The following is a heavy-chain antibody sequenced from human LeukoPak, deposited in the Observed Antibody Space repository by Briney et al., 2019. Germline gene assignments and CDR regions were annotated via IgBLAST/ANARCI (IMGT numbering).Heavy chain of an antibody. Sequence: GGSLRLSCAACGFTFSSYAMSWVRQVPGKGLEWVSAISGSGGSTYYADSVKGRFTISRDNSKNTLYLQMNSLRAEDTAVYYCAKDFRDGSSSFDYWGQGTLVNVSS. J-gene: IGHJ4*02. CDR1: GFTFSSYA. CDR2: ISGSGGST. V-gene: IGHV3-23*01. D-gene: IGHD6-6*01. CDR3: AKDFRDGSSSFDY.